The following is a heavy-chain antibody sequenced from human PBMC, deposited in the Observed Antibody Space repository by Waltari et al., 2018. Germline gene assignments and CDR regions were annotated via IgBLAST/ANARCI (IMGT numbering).Heavy chain of an antibody. V-gene: IGHV2-5*01. D-gene: IGHD3-22*01. Sequence: QITLKESGPTLVKPTQTLTLTCTFSGFSLSPSGVGVGWLRQPPGKALEWLALIYWNDDKRYSPSLKSRLTITKDTSKNQVVLTMTNMDPVDTATYYCAHRRTDYYDSSGLSWFDPWGQGTLVTVSS. CDR1: GFSLSPSGVG. CDR2: IYWNDDK. CDR3: AHRRTDYYDSSGLSWFDP. J-gene: IGHJ5*02.